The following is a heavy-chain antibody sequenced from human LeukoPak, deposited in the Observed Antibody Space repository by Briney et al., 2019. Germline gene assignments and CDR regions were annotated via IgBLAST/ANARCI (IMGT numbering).Heavy chain of an antibody. CDR2: MNPSSGNT. D-gene: IGHD3-22*01. J-gene: IGHJ3*02. CDR1: GYTFTGYF. Sequence: ASVKVSCKASGYTFTGYFLHWVRQATGQGLEWMGWMNPSSGNTGYAQKFQGRVTMTRNTSISTAYMELSSLRSEDTAVYYCARGYYDSSGYAFDIWGQGTMVTVSS. V-gene: IGHV1-8*02. CDR3: ARGYYDSSGYAFDI.